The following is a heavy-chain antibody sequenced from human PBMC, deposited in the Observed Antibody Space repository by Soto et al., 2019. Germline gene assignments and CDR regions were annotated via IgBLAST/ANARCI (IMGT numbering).Heavy chain of an antibody. Sequence: SVKASCRASGGTFRSYAISWVRQAPGQGLERISGIFLISGTPNYAQNFQCGVTIGADESTSTAYMELSSMRSEDTALYYWVRAVSDYGGSSTLFYRDFGLGRRGTLVTVLS. CDR3: VRAVSDYGGSSTLFYRDFGL. CDR1: GGTFRSYA. V-gene: IGHV1-69*13. J-gene: IGHJ2*01. D-gene: IGHD4-17*01. CDR2: IFLISGTP.